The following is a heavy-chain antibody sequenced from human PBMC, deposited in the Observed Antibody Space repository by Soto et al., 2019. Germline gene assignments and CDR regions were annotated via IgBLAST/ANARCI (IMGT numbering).Heavy chain of an antibody. CDR3: ARDPITMIVVVNPYYFDY. CDR1: GFTFSSYA. V-gene: IGHV3-30-3*01. J-gene: IGHJ4*02. Sequence: LRLSCAASGFTFSSYAMHWVRQAPGKGLEWVAVISYDGSNKYYADSVKGRFTISRDNSKNTLYLQMNSLRAEDTAVYYCARDPITMIVVVNPYYFDYWGQGTLVTVSS. CDR2: ISYDGSNK. D-gene: IGHD3-22*01.